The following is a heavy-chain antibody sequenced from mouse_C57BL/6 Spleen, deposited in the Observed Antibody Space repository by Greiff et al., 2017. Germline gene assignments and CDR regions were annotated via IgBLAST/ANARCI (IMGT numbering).Heavy chain of an antibody. D-gene: IGHD1-1*01. CDR2: INPNNGGT. J-gene: IGHJ1*03. V-gene: IGHV1-22*01. Sequence: EVQLQQSGPELVKPGASVKMSCKASGYTFTDYNMHWVKQSHGKSLEWIGYINPNNGGTSYNQKFKGKATLTVNKSSSTAYMELRSLTSEDSAVYYCARSSPYYGSSHWYFDVWGTGTTVTVSS. CDR3: ARSSPYYGSSHWYFDV. CDR1: GYTFTDYN.